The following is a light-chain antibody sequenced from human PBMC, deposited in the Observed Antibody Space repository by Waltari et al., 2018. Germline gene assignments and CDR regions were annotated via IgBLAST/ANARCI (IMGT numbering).Light chain of an antibody. CDR1: GRDIGTYNY. CDR2: EVT. V-gene: IGLV2-14*01. Sequence: QSALTQPASVSGSPGQSITISCIGTGRDIGTYNYVSWYQQYPGKAPKLLIYEVTNRPSGFSRRFSGSKSGNTASLTISGLQAADEAHYYCSSYRSSNNVVFGGGTKVTVL. CDR3: SSYRSSNNVV. J-gene: IGLJ2*01.